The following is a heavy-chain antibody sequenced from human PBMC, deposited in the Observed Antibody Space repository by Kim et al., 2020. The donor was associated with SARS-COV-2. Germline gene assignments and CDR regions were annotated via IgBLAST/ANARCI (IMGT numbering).Heavy chain of an antibody. CDR3: ANLQSPVRGRNAFDI. D-gene: IGHD3-10*01. CDR2: ISSSSSYI. J-gene: IGHJ3*02. CDR1: GFTFSSYS. V-gene: IGHV3-21*01. Sequence: GGSLRLSCAASGFTFSSYSMNWVRQAPGKGLEWVSSISSSSSYIYYADSVKGRFTISRDNAKNSLYLQMNSLRAEDTAVYYCANLQSPVRGRNAFDIWGQGTLVTVSS.